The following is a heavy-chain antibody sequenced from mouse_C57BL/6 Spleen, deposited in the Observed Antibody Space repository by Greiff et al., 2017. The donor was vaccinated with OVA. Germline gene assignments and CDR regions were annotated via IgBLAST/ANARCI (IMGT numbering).Heavy chain of an antibody. Sequence: VQLQQPGAELVKPGASVKVSCKASGYTFTSYWMHWVKQRPGQGLEWIGRIHPSDSDTNSNQKFKGKATLTVDKSSSTAYMQLSSLTSEDTAVYSAAIGITTVVATDYWGQGTTLTVSS. V-gene: IGHV1-74*01. CDR2: IHPSDSDT. D-gene: IGHD1-1*01. CDR3: AIGITTVVATDY. CDR1: GYTFTSYW. J-gene: IGHJ2*01.